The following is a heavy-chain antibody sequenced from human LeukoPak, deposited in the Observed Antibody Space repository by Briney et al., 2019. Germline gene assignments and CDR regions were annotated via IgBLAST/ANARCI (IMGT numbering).Heavy chain of an antibody. D-gene: IGHD5-12*01. CDR3: ARDGYSGSKREFYFDS. V-gene: IGHV3-33*01. Sequence: PGRSLRLSCAASGFTFSTYGMHWVRQTPGKGLEWVAVVWYDGSNKYYADSVKGRFTISRDNSKNTLDLQMNSLRVEDTAVYYCARDGYSGSKREFYFDSWGQGTLVTVSS. CDR1: GFTFSTYG. J-gene: IGHJ4*02. CDR2: VWYDGSNK.